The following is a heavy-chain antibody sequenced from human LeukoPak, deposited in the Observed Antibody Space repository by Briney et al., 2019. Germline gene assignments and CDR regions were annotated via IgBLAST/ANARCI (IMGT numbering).Heavy chain of an antibody. CDR3: AKVGSSAWYMYYFDY. V-gene: IGHV3-23*01. J-gene: IGHJ4*02. CDR1: GFSFSSYA. CDR2: ISGSGGSR. D-gene: IGHD6-13*01. Sequence: GGSLRLSCAASGFSFSSYAMSWVRQAPGKGLEWVSVISGSGGSRYYSDSVKGRFAISRDNFKNTLYLQMNSLRVEDTALYYCAKVGSSAWYMYYFDYWGQGALVTVSS.